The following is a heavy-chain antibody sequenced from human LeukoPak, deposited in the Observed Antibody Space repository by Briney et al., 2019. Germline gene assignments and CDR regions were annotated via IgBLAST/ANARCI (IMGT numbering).Heavy chain of an antibody. Sequence: GGSLRLSCAASGFIVSNNYMSWVRQAPGKGLEWVPVIYSGGATYYADSVKGRFTISRDNSKNTLYPQMNSLRPEDTAVYYCARDEGCTSTTCRNNWYDPWGRGTLVTVSS. CDR2: IYSGGAT. CDR3: ARDEGCTSTTCRNNWYDP. V-gene: IGHV3-66*02. D-gene: IGHD2-2*01. J-gene: IGHJ5*02. CDR1: GFIVSNNY.